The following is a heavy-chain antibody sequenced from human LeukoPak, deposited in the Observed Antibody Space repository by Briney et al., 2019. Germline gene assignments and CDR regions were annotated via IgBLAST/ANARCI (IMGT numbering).Heavy chain of an antibody. CDR2: LYYSGWST. Sequence: SETLSLTCTVSGGSISSSYYSWGWVRQPPGKGLEWIGSLYYSGWSTYYNPSLKSRVTISVDTSKNQFPLKLNSVTAADTAVYYCARLGCSSASCYPGNWGQGTLVTVSS. J-gene: IGHJ4*02. D-gene: IGHD2-2*01. CDR3: ARLGCSSASCYPGN. V-gene: IGHV4-39*01. CDR1: GGSISSSYYS.